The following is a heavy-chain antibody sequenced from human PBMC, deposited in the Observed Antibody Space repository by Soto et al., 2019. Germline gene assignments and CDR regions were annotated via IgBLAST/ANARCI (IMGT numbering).Heavy chain of an antibody. V-gene: IGHV1-46*01. CDR3: ARAGLGAAQYYYYGMDV. J-gene: IGHJ6*02. CDR1: GYTFTSYY. CDR2: LNPSGGST. D-gene: IGHD1-26*01. Sequence: GASVKVSCNASGYTFTSYYMHWVRPAPGQGLEWMGILNPSGGSTSYAQKFQGRVTMTRDTSTSTVYMELSSLRSEDTAVYYCARAGLGAAQYYYYGMDVWGQGTTVTVSS.